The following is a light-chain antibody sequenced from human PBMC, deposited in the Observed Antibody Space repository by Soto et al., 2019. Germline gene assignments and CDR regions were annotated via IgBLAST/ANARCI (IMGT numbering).Light chain of an antibody. CDR3: QQYNSFPLT. Sequence: DIQMTQSPSTLSASVGDRVTITCRASQSISSWLAWYQQKPGKAPKLLIYKASSLESGVPSRFSGSGSGTEFTLTISSLQPDDFATYYGQQYNSFPLTFGGGTKVEIK. CDR2: KAS. CDR1: QSISSW. V-gene: IGKV1-5*03. J-gene: IGKJ4*01.